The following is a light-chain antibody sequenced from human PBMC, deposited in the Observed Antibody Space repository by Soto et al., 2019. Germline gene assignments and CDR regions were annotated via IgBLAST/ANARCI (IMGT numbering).Light chain of an antibody. CDR3: QHYNSYSEA. V-gene: IGKV1-5*01. Sequence: DIQMTQSPSTLSASVGDRVTITCRASRSVSTSLAWYQKKPGKAPKLLIFDASSLESGVPSRFSGSGSGTELTLTISGLQPDDFATYFCQHYNSYSEAFGQGTRLENK. CDR1: RSVSTS. J-gene: IGKJ5*01. CDR2: DAS.